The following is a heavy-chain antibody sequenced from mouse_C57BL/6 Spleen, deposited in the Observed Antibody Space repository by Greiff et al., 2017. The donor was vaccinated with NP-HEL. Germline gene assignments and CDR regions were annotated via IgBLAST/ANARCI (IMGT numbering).Heavy chain of an antibody. J-gene: IGHJ3*01. D-gene: IGHD4-1*01. Sequence: EVKLVESGGGLVKPGGSLKLSCAASGFTFSSYAMSWVRQTPEKRLEWVATISDGGSYTYYPDNVKGRFTISRDNAKNNLYLQMSHLKSEDTAMYYCARDWDSFAYWGQGTLVTVSA. CDR2: ISDGGSYT. V-gene: IGHV5-4*01. CDR3: ARDWDSFAY. CDR1: GFTFSSYA.